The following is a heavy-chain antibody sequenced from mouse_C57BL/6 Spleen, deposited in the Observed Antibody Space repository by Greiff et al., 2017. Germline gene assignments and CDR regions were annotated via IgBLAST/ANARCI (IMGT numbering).Heavy chain of an antibody. Sequence: EVQLVESGGGLVQPGGSMKLSCVASGFNFSNYWMNWVRQSPEKGLEWVAQIRLKSDNYATHYAESVKGRFTISRDDSKSSVYLQMNNLRAEDTGIYYCTNWGSVAYWGQGTLVTVSA. CDR1: GFNFSNYW. CDR2: IRLKSDNYAT. V-gene: IGHV6-3*01. D-gene: IGHD4-1*01. CDR3: TNWGSVAY. J-gene: IGHJ3*01.